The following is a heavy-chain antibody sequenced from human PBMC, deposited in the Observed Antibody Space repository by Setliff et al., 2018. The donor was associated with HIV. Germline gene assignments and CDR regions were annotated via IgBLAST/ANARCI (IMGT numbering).Heavy chain of an antibody. CDR2: INDGGIT. CDR3: ARVSKNLWSNFLFESYAFDV. Sequence: KTSETLSLTCAVYGGSFSGYYWNWVRQPPGKRLEWIGEINDGGITYYSPSLENRASLSVDRSKTQFSLTLTSVTAADTGVYYCARVSKNLWSNFLFESYAFDVWGQGTAVTVSS. J-gene: IGHJ3*01. D-gene: IGHD3-3*01. CDR1: GGSFSGYY. V-gene: IGHV4-34*10.